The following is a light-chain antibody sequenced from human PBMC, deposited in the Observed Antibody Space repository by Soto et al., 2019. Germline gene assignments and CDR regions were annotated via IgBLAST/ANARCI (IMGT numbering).Light chain of an antibody. J-gene: IGKJ1*01. CDR1: QTISRW. CDR3: QQYQTWT. CDR2: RAS. V-gene: IGKV1-5*03. Sequence: DIQMTQCPLTLSASVGDRVTITCRASQTISRWLAWYQQKPGKAPKLLIYRASSLESGVPSRFSGSGSGTEFTLTISSLQSDDSATYYCQQYQTWTFGQGTKVEIK.